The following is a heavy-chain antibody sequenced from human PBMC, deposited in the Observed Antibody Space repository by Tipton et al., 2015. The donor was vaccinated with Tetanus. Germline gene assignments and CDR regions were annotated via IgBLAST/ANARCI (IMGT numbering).Heavy chain of an antibody. CDR2: ISFDGRNK. CDR3: AKDRELRGDHFVY. J-gene: IGHJ4*02. CDR1: GFTFSSFG. Sequence: SLRLSCAASGFTFSSFGMHWVRQAPGRGLEWVAGISFDGRNKYYADSVKDRITISRDNSKNTLFLQMTSLRPDDTAVYYCAKDRELRGDHFVYWGQGTLVTVSS. V-gene: IGHV3-30*18. D-gene: IGHD3-10*01.